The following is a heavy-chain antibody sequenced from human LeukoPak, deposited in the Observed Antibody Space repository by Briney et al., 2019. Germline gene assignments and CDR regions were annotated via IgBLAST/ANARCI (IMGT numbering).Heavy chain of an antibody. V-gene: IGHV5-51*01. CDR3: ARSVVPRGDAFDI. D-gene: IGHD3-22*01. J-gene: IGHJ3*02. CDR2: IYPGDSDT. Sequence: GESLKISCKGSGYSFTSYWIGWVRQMPGIGLVWMGIIYPGDSDTRYSPSFQGQVTISADKSISTAYLQWSSLKASDTAMYYCARSVVPRGDAFDIWGQGTMVTVSS. CDR1: GYSFTSYW.